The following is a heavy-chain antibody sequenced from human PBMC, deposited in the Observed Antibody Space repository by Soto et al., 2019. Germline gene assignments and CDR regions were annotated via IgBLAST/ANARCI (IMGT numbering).Heavy chain of an antibody. V-gene: IGHV1-18*01. J-gene: IGHJ5*02. D-gene: IGHD6-6*01. CDR3: ARDPSIAAANWFDP. CDR1: GYTFTSYG. Sequence: ASVKVSCKASGYTFTSYGISWVRQAPGQGLEWMGWISAYNGTTNYAQKLQGRVTMTTDTSTSTAYMELRSLRSDDTAVYYCARDPSIAAANWFDPWGQGTLVTVSS. CDR2: ISAYNGTT.